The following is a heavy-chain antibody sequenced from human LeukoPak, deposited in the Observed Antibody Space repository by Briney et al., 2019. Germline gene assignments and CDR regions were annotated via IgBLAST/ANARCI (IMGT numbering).Heavy chain of an antibody. CDR2: ISSSGGST. Sequence: GGSLRISCAASGFTFSSYAMSWVRQAPGEGLEWVSDISSSGGSTYYADSVKGRFSISRDNYKNTLYLQMDSLRAEDTAVYYCAKGDSTTLLRPYYFDYWGQGTLDTVSS. V-gene: IGHV3-23*01. J-gene: IGHJ4*02. CDR1: GFTFSSYA. D-gene: IGHD3-10*01. CDR3: AKGDSTTLLRPYYFDY.